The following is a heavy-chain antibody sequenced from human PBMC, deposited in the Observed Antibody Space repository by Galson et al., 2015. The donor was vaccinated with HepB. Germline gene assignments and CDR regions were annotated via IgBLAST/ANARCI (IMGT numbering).Heavy chain of an antibody. J-gene: IGHJ4*02. CDR1: GFTFSTYR. D-gene: IGHD3-22*01. CDR2: INSDGIST. V-gene: IGHV3-74*01. CDR3: ARVAGDSRGYYYFVPEFYFDY. Sequence: SLRLSCAASGFTFSTYRMHWVRQGPGKGLVWVSRINSDGISTSYADSVKGRFTISRDNAKNTLYLQMNSLGAEDTAVYYCARVAGDSRGYYYFVPEFYFDYWGQVTLVTVSS.